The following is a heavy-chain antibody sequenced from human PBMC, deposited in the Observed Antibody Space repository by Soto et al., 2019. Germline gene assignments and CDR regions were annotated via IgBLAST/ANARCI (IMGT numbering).Heavy chain of an antibody. D-gene: IGHD6-13*01. J-gene: IGHJ5*02. CDR3: ARDNPYTNSFGNWFDP. Sequence: QVRLVQSGAEVKKPGSSVKVSCKASGGTFSNYAITWLRLAPGQGLERLGGIIPVFGTVNYAQKFQGRVTITADESTSTAYMELNRLRSEDTPVYYCARDNPYTNSFGNWFDPWGQGTLVIVS. V-gene: IGHV1-69*01. CDR2: IIPVFGTV. CDR1: GGTFSNYA.